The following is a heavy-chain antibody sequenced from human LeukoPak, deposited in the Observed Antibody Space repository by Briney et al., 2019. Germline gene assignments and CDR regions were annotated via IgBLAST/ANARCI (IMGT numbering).Heavy chain of an antibody. Sequence: PSETLSLTCTVSGGSISSDYWSWIRQSPGKGLEWIGYIYYSGSTNYNPSLKSRVTISVDTSKNQFSLKLSSVTAADTAVYYCARDYGYGLQYFDYWGQGTLVTVSS. J-gene: IGHJ4*02. D-gene: IGHD4-17*01. CDR2: IYYSGST. CDR3: ARDYGYGLQYFDY. CDR1: GGSISSDY. V-gene: IGHV4-59*01.